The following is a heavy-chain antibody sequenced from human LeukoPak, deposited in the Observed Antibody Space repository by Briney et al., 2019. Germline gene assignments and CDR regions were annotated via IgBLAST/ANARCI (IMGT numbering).Heavy chain of an antibody. V-gene: IGHV3-23*01. J-gene: IGHJ4*02. CDR2: ISASGGTI. CDR3: AKGANSDTRYYFDY. CDR1: GFTFSSYG. Sequence: GGSLRLSCAASGFTFSSYGMHWVRQAPGKGLEWVSSISASGGTIYYADSVKGRFTISRDNSKNTLFLQMKSLRVEHTAIYYCAKGANSDTRYYFDYWGQGSLVTVSS. D-gene: IGHD1-26*01.